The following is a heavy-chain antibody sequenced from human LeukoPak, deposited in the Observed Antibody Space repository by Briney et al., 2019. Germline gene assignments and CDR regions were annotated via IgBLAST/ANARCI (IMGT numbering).Heavy chain of an antibody. J-gene: IGHJ4*02. D-gene: IGHD3-9*01. CDR1: GYTFTSYG. CDR3: ARDRVLRYFDWTQIDY. CDR2: ISAYNGNT. Sequence: GASVKVSCKASGYTFTSYGISWVRQAPGQGLEWMGWISAYNGNTNYAQKLQGRVTMTTDTSTSTAYMELRSLRSDDTAVYYCARDRVLRYFDWTQIDYWGQGTLVTVSS. V-gene: IGHV1-18*01.